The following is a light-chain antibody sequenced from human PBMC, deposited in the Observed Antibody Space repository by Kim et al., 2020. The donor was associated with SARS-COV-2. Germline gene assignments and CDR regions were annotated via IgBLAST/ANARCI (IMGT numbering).Light chain of an antibody. J-gene: IGKJ1*01. CDR2: AAS. CDR3: QKYNSALRT. CDR1: QAISNY. V-gene: IGKV1-27*01. Sequence: EIEMTQSPASLSSSVGDRVTLSCRASQAISNYLAWYQQKPGQVPRLLIYAASNLESGVPARFSGSGSGTDFTLTISSLQPEDVAAYYCQKYNSALRTFGQGTKVDIK.